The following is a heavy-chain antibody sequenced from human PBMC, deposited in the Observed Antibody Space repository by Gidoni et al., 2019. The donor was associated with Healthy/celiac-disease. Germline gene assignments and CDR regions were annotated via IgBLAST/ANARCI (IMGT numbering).Heavy chain of an antibody. CDR3: ARAVVGATWVYFDY. CDR1: GGTFSSYA. CDR2: IIPILGIA. D-gene: IGHD1-26*01. V-gene: IGHV1-69*09. Sequence: QVQLVQSGAEVKKPGSSVKVSCKASGGTFSSYAISWVRQAPGQGLEWMGRIIPILGIANYAQKFQGRVTITADKSTSTAYMELSSLRSEDTAVYYCARAVVGATWVYFDYWGQGTLVTVSS. J-gene: IGHJ4*02.